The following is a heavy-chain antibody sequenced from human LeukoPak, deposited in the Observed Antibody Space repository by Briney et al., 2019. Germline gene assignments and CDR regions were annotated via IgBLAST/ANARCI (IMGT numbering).Heavy chain of an antibody. CDR1: GFTFSTHN. D-gene: IGHD3-22*01. J-gene: IGHJ4*02. V-gene: IGHV3-21*01. Sequence: PGGSLRLSCAASGFTFSTHNMNWVRQAPGKGLEWVSSIYSGSDFIYYVDSVKGRFTLSRDNAKNLLYLQMNSLRAEDTAVYYCARSLPRNYYDSSGYHYSAYFDYWGPGTLVTVSS. CDR3: ARSLPRNYYDSSGYHYSAYFDY. CDR2: IYSGSDFI.